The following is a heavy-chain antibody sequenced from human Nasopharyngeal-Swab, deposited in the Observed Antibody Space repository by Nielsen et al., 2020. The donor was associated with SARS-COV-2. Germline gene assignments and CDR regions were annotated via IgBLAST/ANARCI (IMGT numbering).Heavy chain of an antibody. V-gene: IGHV4-34*01. CDR3: ARVLIGPPAYGSGPIDY. Sequence: RQAPGKGLEWIGEINHSGSTDYNPSLKSRVTISVDTSKNQFSLKLSSVTAADTVVYYGARVLIGPPAYGSGPIDYWGQGTLVTVSS. D-gene: IGHD3-10*01. J-gene: IGHJ4*02. CDR2: INHSGST.